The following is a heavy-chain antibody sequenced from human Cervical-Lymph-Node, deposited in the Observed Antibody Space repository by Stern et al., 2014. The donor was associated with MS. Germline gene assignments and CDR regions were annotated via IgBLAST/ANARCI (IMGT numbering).Heavy chain of an antibody. D-gene: IGHD3-22*01. CDR1: GFTFNSYV. V-gene: IGHV3-23*04. Sequence: EVQLEESGGGLVQPGGSLRLSCAASGFTFNSYVMSWVRQAPGKGLEWVSAVSGSGDNTYYADSVKGRFTISRDNSKNTLYLQMNSLRAEDTAVYYCAKVNYYDGSGYNWGQGTLVTVSS. J-gene: IGHJ4*02. CDR2: VSGSGDNT. CDR3: AKVNYYDGSGYN.